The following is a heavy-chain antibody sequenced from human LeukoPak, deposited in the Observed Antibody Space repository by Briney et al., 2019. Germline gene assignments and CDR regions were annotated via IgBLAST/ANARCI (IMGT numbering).Heavy chain of an antibody. J-gene: IGHJ5*02. CDR1: GGTFSSYA. CDR2: IIPILGIA. V-gene: IGHV1-69*04. D-gene: IGHD4-17*01. CDR3: ARDFNDYGDPT. Sequence: SVKVSCKASGGTFSSYAISWVRQAPGQGLEWMGRIIPILGIANYAQKFQGRVTITADKSTSTAYMELSSLRSEDTAVYYCARDFNDYGDPTWDQGTLVTVSS.